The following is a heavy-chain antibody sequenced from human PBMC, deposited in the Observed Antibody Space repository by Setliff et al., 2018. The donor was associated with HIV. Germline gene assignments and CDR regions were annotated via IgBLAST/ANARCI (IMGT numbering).Heavy chain of an antibody. D-gene: IGHD3-3*01. CDR3: ARIFGDQGYYYGMDV. J-gene: IGHJ6*02. CDR2: IYHSGST. Sequence: PSETLSLTCTVSGYSISSGYFWGWIRQSPGKGLEWIGSIYHSGSTYYNPSLKSRVTISVDTSKNKFSLKLSSVNAADTAVYYCARIFGDQGYYYGMDVWGQGTTVTVSS. CDR1: GYSISSGYF. V-gene: IGHV4-38-2*02.